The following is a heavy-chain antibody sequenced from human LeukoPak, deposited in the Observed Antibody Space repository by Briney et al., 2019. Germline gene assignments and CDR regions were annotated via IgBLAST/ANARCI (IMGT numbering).Heavy chain of an antibody. CDR1: GYTFTSYG. V-gene: IGHV1-18*01. CDR2: MSAYNGNT. Sequence: GASVKVSCKASGYTFTSYGISWVRQAPGQGLEWMGWMSAYNGNTNYAQKLQGRVTMTTDTSTSTAYMELRSQRSDDTAVYYCARAGAVVNPYSGAFDIWGQGTMVTVSS. J-gene: IGHJ3*02. D-gene: IGHD6-19*01. CDR3: ARAGAVVNPYSGAFDI.